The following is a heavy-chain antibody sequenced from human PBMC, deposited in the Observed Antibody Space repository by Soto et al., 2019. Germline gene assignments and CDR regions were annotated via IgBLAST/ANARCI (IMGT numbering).Heavy chain of an antibody. Sequence: PSETLSLTCTVSGGSISSSSYYWGWIRHPPGKGLEWIGSIFYSGSPYYNPSLKSRVTISVDTSKNQFSLKLSSVTAADTAVYYCARHLTYCSAGSCYSDFPYYGMDVWGQGTTVTVS. CDR3: ARHLTYCSAGSCYSDFPYYGMDV. J-gene: IGHJ6*02. V-gene: IGHV4-39*01. CDR2: IFYSGSP. CDR1: GGSISSSSYY. D-gene: IGHD2-15*01.